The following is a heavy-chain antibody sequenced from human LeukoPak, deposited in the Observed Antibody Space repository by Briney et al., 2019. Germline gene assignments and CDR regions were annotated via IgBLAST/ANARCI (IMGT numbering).Heavy chain of an antibody. CDR3: ARDSPEHLMD. CDR2: INHSGST. V-gene: IGHV4-34*01. Sequence: SETLSLTCAVYGGSFSGYYWSWIRQPPGKGLEWIGEINHSGSTNYNPSLKSRVTISVDTSKNQFSLKLSSVTAADTAVYYCARDSPEHLMDWGQGTLVTVPS. D-gene: IGHD2-8*01. J-gene: IGHJ4*02. CDR1: GGSFSGYY.